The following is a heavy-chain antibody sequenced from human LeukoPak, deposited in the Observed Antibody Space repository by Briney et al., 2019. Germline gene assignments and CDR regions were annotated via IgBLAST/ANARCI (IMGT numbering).Heavy chain of an antibody. J-gene: IGHJ4*02. CDR3: ARALRMVRDLTPSGY. Sequence: GASVKVSCKASGYTFTSYGISWVRPAPGQGHEWMGWISAYNGNTNYAQKLQGRVTMTIDTSTSTAYMELRSLRSDDTAVYYCARALRMVRDLTPSGYWGQGTLVTVSS. D-gene: IGHD3-10*01. CDR1: GYTFTSYG. V-gene: IGHV1-18*01. CDR2: ISAYNGNT.